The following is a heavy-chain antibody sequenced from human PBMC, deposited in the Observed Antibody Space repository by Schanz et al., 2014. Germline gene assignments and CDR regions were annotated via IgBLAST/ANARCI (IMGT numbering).Heavy chain of an antibody. CDR1: GFTFSDSW. D-gene: IGHD3-16*01. Sequence: DVQLVESGGGLVQPGGSLRLSCAASGFTFSDSWMHWVRQAPGKGLVWVACIGRRGQVIYYADSMEGRFTISRDNAQNSLFLQMNSLRVEDTAVYYCARSYHDDDDYTRALDMWGQGTMVTVSS. J-gene: IGHJ3*02. CDR3: ARSYHDDDDYTRALDM. CDR2: IGRRGQVI. V-gene: IGHV3-21*01.